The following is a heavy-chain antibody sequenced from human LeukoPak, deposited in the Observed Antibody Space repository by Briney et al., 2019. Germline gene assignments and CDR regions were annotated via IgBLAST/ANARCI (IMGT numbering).Heavy chain of an antibody. D-gene: IGHD2-21*02. Sequence: GGSLRLSCAASGFTFSYYAMHWVRQAPGKGLEWVAIMSYDGSNKYYADSVKGRFTISRDNTKNSLYLQMNSLRAEDTAVYYCARVSGIVVVTANDYWGQGTLVTVSS. CDR2: MSYDGSNK. CDR3: ARVSGIVVVTANDY. V-gene: IGHV3-30-3*01. CDR1: GFTFSYYA. J-gene: IGHJ4*02.